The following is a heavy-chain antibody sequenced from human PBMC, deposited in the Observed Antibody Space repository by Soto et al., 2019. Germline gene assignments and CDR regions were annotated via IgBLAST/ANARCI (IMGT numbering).Heavy chain of an antibody. J-gene: IGHJ4*02. D-gene: IGHD3-22*01. CDR3: ASGDGDRYDGNGYLGRH. CDR1: GFTFSSYW. V-gene: IGHV3-74*01. Sequence: EVQLVESGGGLVQPGESLTLSCAASGFTFSSYWMHWVRQAPGKGLVWVSRIKSDGSGTYYADSVEGRLTISRDNAKNPLYLQMNSLRVEETAVYFCASGDGDRYDGNGYLGRHWGQGTLVTVSS. CDR2: IKSDGSGT.